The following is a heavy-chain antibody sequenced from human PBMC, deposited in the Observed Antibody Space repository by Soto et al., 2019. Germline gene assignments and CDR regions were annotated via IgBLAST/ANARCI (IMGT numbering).Heavy chain of an antibody. CDR3: ASVVTAFGGVNY. D-gene: IGHD2-21*02. CDR1: GGSITSSSYY. Sequence: QLQLQESGPGLVKPSETLSLTCTVSGGSITSSSYYWGWIRQPPGKGLEWIGGIYYSGSTYYNPSLKRRVTISVDTSKNQFSLKLNSVTAADTAVYYCASVVTAFGGVNYWGQGTLVTVSS. CDR2: IYYSGST. V-gene: IGHV4-39*01. J-gene: IGHJ4*02.